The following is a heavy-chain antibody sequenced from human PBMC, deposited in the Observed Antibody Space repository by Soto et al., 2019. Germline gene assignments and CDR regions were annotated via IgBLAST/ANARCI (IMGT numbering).Heavy chain of an antibody. CDR3: ARDRDNSNWPNFDS. J-gene: IGHJ4*02. D-gene: IGHD6-13*01. CDR1: GDTFSIYT. Sequence: QVQLVQSGSEVKKPGSSVRVSCKTSGDTFSIYTISWVRQAPGQGLEWMGRVLPFLDITSYSQRSQGRVTITADRSTTTAYMELTSLRSEDTAVYYCARDRDNSNWPNFDSWGQGTLVTVSS. CDR2: VLPFLDIT. V-gene: IGHV1-69*02.